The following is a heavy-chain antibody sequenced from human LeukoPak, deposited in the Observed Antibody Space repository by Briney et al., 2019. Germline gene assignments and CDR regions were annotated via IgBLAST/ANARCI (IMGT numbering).Heavy chain of an antibody. J-gene: IGHJ4*02. V-gene: IGHV3-30*04. CDR3: ARDFGY. Sequence: GGSLRLSCAASGFTFHNYAMNWLRQTPDRGLFWVAAISVDGSATNYADSVKGRFTISRDNSKNTLYLQMNNLGPDDTSVYYCARDFGYWGQGTLVTVSS. CDR2: ISVDGSAT. CDR1: GFTFHNYA.